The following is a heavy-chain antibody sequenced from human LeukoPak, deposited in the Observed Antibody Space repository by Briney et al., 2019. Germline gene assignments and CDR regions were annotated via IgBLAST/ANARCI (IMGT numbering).Heavy chain of an antibody. CDR1: GYTFTGYY. CDR2: INPNSGDT. Sequence: ASVKVSCKASGYTFTGYYMHWVRQAPGQGLEWMGWINPNSGDTNYAQKFQGRVTMTRDTSISTAYMELSRLRSDDTAVYYCAREPIAGNWFDPWGQGTLVTVSS. J-gene: IGHJ5*02. V-gene: IGHV1-2*02. CDR3: AREPIAGNWFDP. D-gene: IGHD6-13*01.